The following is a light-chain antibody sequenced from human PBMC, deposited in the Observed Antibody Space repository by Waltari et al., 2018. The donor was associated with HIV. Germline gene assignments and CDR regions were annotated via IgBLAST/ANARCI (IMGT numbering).Light chain of an antibody. Sequence: QAVLTQPPSASATPAQSVTSSCSGSRATTGTNYIDLSQQLPGTTPKLLIDRNNQRPSGVPDRCSGSKSGTSVFLAISGLRSEDEADYYCAAWDENLSGRVVFGGGTTLTVL. J-gene: IGLJ2*01. CDR2: RNN. V-gene: IGLV1-47*01. CDR3: AAWDENLSGRVV. CDR1: RATTGTNY.